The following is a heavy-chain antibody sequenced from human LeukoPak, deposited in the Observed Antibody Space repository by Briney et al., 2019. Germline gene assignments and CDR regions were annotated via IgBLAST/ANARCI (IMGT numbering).Heavy chain of an antibody. J-gene: IGHJ3*02. CDR1: GGSFSAYY. Sequence: SETLSLTCAVYGGSFSAYYWSWIRQPPGKGLEWIGGISHSGSGNYNPSLKSRVTISVDTSKNQFSLKLTSVTAADTAVYYCARGTPKLQVRRGVLDTWGQGTMVSVSS. CDR2: ISHSGSG. D-gene: IGHD2-15*01. V-gene: IGHV4-34*01. CDR3: ARGTPKLQVRRGVLDT.